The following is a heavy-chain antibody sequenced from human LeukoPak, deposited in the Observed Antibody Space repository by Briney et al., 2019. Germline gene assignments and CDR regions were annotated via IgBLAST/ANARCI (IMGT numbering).Heavy chain of an antibody. CDR3: ARVLTKLPGGNYYDSSGYLYYFDY. CDR1: GYTFTSYG. Sequence: GASVKVSCKASGYTFTSYGISWVRQAPGQGLEWMGWISAYNGNTNYAQKLQGRVAMTTDTSTSTAYMELRSLRSDDTAVYYCARVLTKLPGGNYYDSSGYLYYFDYWGQGTLVTVSS. CDR2: ISAYNGNT. V-gene: IGHV1-18*01. J-gene: IGHJ4*02. D-gene: IGHD3-22*01.